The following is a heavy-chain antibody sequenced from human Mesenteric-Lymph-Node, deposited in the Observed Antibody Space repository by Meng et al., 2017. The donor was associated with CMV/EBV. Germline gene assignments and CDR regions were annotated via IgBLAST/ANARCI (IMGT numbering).Heavy chain of an antibody. CDR1: GYTFTNYG. CDR2: IIPILGIA. V-gene: IGHV1-69*04. D-gene: IGHD2-2*01. Sequence: SVKVSCKASGYTFTNYGISWVRQAPGQGLEWMGRIIPILGIANYAQKFQGRVTITADKSTSTAYMELSSLRSEDTAVYYCARGGDCSSTSCYWSPRRHYYGMDVWGQGTTVTVSS. J-gene: IGHJ6*02. CDR3: ARGGDCSSTSCYWSPRRHYYGMDV.